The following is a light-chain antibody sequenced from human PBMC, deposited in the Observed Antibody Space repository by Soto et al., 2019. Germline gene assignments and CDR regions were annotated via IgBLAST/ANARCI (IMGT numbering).Light chain of an antibody. CDR1: QSLVHCCAYSY. CDR2: LGS. J-gene: IGKJ2*01. Sequence: DLVMTESPLPLPLTPGAPLSISCLSSQSLVHCCAYSYVEWYLQKPGQSPQLLIYLGSYRASGVPDRFSGSASGTDFTLKISRVEAEDAGVYYCMQPLQTPWTFGQGTKLEIK. V-gene: IGKV2-28*01. CDR3: MQPLQTPWT.